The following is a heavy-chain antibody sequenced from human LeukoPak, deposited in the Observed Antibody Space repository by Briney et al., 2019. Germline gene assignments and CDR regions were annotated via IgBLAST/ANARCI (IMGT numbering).Heavy chain of an antibody. CDR1: GGSISSYY. CDR3: ARGTYSGYVGDY. Sequence: SETLSLTCTVSGGSISSYYWSWIRQPPGKGLEWIGYIYYSGSTNYNPSLKSRVTISVDTSKDQFSLKLSSVTAADTAVYYCARGTYSGYVGDYWGQGTLVTVSS. D-gene: IGHD5-12*01. V-gene: IGHV4-59*01. J-gene: IGHJ4*02. CDR2: IYYSGST.